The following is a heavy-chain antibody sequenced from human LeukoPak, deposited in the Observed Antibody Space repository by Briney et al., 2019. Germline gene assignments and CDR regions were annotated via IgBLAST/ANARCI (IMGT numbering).Heavy chain of an antibody. Sequence: GGSLRLSCAASGFTFSSYAMNWVRQAPGKGLEWVSGITWNSGSIAYADSVQGRFTISRDNAKNSLYLQMSTLRSEDTALYYCAAGAGITRYWGQGTLVTVSS. D-gene: IGHD3-10*01. J-gene: IGHJ4*02. CDR3: AAGAGITRY. CDR1: GFTFSSYA. V-gene: IGHV3-9*01. CDR2: ITWNSGSI.